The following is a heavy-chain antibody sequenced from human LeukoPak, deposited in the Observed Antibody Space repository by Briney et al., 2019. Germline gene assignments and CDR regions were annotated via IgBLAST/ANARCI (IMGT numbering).Heavy chain of an antibody. D-gene: IGHD4-17*01. CDR1: GGSFSGYY. CDR3: ARRTVTTEIDY. J-gene: IGHJ4*02. CDR2: IYYSGST. Sequence: KPSETLSLTCAVYGGSFSGYYWSWIRQPPGKGLEWIGYIYYSGSTNYNPSLKSRVTISVDTSKNQFSLKLSSVTAADTAVYYCARRTVTTEIDYWGQGTLVTVSS. V-gene: IGHV4-59*01.